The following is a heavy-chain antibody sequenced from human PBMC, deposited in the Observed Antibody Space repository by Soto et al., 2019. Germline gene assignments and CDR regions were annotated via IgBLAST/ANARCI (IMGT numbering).Heavy chain of an antibody. D-gene: IGHD3-10*01. V-gene: IGHV3-30*18. CDR1: GFTFSSYG. J-gene: IGHJ6*02. CDR2: ISYDGSNK. Sequence: GGSLRLSCAASGFTFSSYGMHWVRQAPGKGLEWVAVISYDGSNKYYADSVKGRFTISRDNSKNTLYLQMNSLRAEDTAVYYCAKTIWFGHHIRGYDLTVYGMDVWGQGTTVTVSS. CDR3: AKTIWFGHHIRGYDLTVYGMDV.